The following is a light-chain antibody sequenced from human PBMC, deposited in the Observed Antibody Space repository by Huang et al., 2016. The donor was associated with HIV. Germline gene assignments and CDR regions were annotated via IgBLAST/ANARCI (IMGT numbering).Light chain of an antibody. CDR3: QQYNNWPPSYT. J-gene: IGKJ2*01. Sequence: EIVMTQSPATLSVSPGERSTLSCRASQSVRSNLAWYQQKPGQAPRLLIYGASTRATGIPASFSGSGSGTEFTLTISSLQSEDFAVYYCQQYNNWPPSYTFGQGTKLEIK. CDR1: QSVRSN. V-gene: IGKV3-15*01. CDR2: GAS.